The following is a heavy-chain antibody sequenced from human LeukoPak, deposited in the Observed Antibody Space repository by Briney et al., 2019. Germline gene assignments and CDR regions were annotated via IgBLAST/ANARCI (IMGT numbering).Heavy chain of an antibody. J-gene: IGHJ4*02. D-gene: IGHD3-10*01. CDR3: TRELSGSPGDY. CDR1: GFTFSSYW. V-gene: IGHV3-11*01. CDR2: ISSSSSTI. Sequence: GGSLRLSCAASGFTFSSYWMSWIRQAPGKGLEWLSYISSSSSTIYYADSVKGRFTVSRDNAKNSLYLQMKSLRAEDTAVYFCTRELSGSPGDYWGQGTLVTVSS.